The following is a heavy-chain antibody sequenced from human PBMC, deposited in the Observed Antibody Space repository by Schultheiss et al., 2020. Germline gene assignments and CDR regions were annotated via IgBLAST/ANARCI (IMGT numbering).Heavy chain of an antibody. CDR2: INHSGST. D-gene: IGHD6-19*01. V-gene: IGHV4-34*01. J-gene: IGHJ6*02. CDR3: AREDSSGWKIYYYYGMDV. CDR1: GGSFSGYY. Sequence: SQTLSLTCAVYGGSFSGYYWSWIRQPPGKGLEWIGEINHSGSTNYNPSLKSRVTTSVDTSKNQFSLKLSSVTAADTAVYYCAREDSSGWKIYYYYGMDVWGQGTTVTVSS.